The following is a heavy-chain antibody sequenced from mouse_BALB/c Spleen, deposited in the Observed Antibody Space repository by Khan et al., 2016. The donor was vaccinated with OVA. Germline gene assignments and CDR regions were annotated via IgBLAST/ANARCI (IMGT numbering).Heavy chain of an antibody. Sequence: EVKLLESGGGLVQPGGSLELSCAASGFDFSRYYLSWVRQAPGKGLEWIGEINPESSTMNYTPSLKDKFIISRDNAKNTLYLQMSKGKSEDTALYYCARSGFFALDYWGQGTSVTVSS. CDR1: GFDFSRYY. J-gene: IGHJ4*01. V-gene: IGHV4-1*02. D-gene: IGHD3-1*01. CDR2: INPESSTM. CDR3: ARSGFFALDY.